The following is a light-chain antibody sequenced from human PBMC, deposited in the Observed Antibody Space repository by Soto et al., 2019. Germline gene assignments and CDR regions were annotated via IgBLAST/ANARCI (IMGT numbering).Light chain of an antibody. J-gene: IGKJ5*01. V-gene: IGKV2-28*01. CDR1: RSLLHSNGYNY. Sequence: MACSSRCLPDPQKKTASISCRSSRSLLHSNGYNYLDWYLHKPWQSPQLLIYLASNRASGVPDRFSGSGSGTDFTMKISRVEAGHVGVYYCMQVLQSPITLVQGTRLEIK. CDR2: LAS. CDR3: MQVLQSPIT.